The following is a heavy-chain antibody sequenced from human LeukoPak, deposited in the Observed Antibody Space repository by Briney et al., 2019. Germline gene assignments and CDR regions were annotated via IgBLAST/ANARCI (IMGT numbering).Heavy chain of an antibody. CDR1: GGSISSGSYY. CDR2: IYTSGST. Sequence: SETLSLTCTVSGGSISSGSYYWSWIRQPAGKGLEWIGRIYTSGSTNYNPSLKSRVTISVDTSKNQFSLKLSSVTAADTAVYYCARVRGVYFDYWGQGTLVTVSS. CDR3: ARVRGVYFDY. D-gene: IGHD3-10*01. J-gene: IGHJ4*02. V-gene: IGHV4-61*02.